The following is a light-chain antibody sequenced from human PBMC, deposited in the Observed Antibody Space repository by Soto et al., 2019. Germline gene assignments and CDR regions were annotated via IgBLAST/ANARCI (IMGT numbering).Light chain of an antibody. Sequence: QSVLTQPPSASGTPGQRVTISCSGGSYNIGKNLVYWYQQRPGTAPKLLIFKTDARPSGVPERFSGSNSGSSASLAISGLRSEDEADYFCAAWDGSLSAWVFGGGTKLTVL. CDR1: SYNIGKNL. CDR3: AAWDGSLSAWV. V-gene: IGLV1-47*01. CDR2: KTD. J-gene: IGLJ3*02.